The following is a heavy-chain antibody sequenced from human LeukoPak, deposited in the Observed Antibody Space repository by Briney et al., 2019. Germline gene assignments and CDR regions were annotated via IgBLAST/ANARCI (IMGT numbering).Heavy chain of an antibody. CDR1: GFILNSYG. CDR2: INHNGNAN. J-gene: IGHJ6*02. V-gene: IGHV3-7*03. D-gene: IGHD3-16*01. Sequence: GGSLRLSCAASGFILNSYGMHWVRQAPGKGLEWVASINHNGNANYYVDSVKGRFTISRDNAKNSLYLQMSNLRAEDTAVYFCARGGGLDVWGQGATVTVSS. CDR3: ARGGGLDV.